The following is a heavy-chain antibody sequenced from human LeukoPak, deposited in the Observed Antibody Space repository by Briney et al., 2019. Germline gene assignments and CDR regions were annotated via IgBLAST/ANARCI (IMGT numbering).Heavy chain of an antibody. CDR2: IYHSGST. CDR3: ARGEDWNDEGDYFDY. V-gene: IGHV4-30-2*01. J-gene: IGHJ4*02. Sequence: SETLSLTCTVSGGSISSGGYYWRWLRQPPGKGLEWIGYIYHSGSTYYNPSLKSRVTISVDRSKNQFSLKLSSVTAADTAVYYCARGEDWNDEGDYFDYWGQGTLVTVSS. CDR1: GGSISSGGYY. D-gene: IGHD1-1*01.